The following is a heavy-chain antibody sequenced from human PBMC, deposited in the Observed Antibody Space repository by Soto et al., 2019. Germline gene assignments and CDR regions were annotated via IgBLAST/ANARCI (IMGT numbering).Heavy chain of an antibody. V-gene: IGHV3-23*01. Sequence: EVQLLESGGGLVQPGGSLRLSCAASGFTFSSYTMSWVRRAPGKGLEWISAVSGSGGSTYYDDSVKGRFTISRDNSKDTLYLQMNNLRAEDTAVSYCATPPDYNWNDYWVQGTLVTVSS. J-gene: IGHJ4*02. CDR3: ATPPDYNWNDY. CDR2: VSGSGGST. CDR1: GFTFSSYT. D-gene: IGHD1-20*01.